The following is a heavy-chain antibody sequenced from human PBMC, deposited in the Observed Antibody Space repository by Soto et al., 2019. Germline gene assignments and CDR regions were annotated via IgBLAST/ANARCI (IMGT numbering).Heavy chain of an antibody. CDR1: GFTFSRYT. D-gene: IGHD4-17*01. CDR2: TSYDGSTK. J-gene: IGHJ2*01. Sequence: QVQLVESGGGVVQPGRSLRLSCAASGFTFSRYTMHWVRQAPGKGLEWVAVTSYDGSTKYYADSVKGRFTISRDNSKNTLYLQMNSLSAADTAVYYCAKDGGFDYGFWYFDLWGRGTLVTVSS. V-gene: IGHV3-30-3*01. CDR3: AKDGGFDYGFWYFDL.